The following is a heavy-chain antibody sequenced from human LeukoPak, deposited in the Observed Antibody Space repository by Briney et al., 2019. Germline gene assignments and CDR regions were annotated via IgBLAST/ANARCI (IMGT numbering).Heavy chain of an antibody. Sequence: PSQTLSLTCTVSGGSISSGGYYWSWIRQHPGKGLEWIGYIYYSGSTYYNPSLKSRVTISVDTSKNQFSLKLTSVTAADTALYYCTSIYSSNWYLGDYWGQGTLVTVSS. D-gene: IGHD6-13*01. CDR2: IYYSGST. CDR1: GGSISSGGYY. V-gene: IGHV4-31*03. J-gene: IGHJ4*02. CDR3: TSIYSSNWYLGDY.